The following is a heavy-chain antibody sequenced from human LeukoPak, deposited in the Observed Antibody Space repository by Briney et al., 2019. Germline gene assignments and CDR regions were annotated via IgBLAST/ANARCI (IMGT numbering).Heavy chain of an antibody. CDR3: ARDMGELLYYYYYYMDV. V-gene: IGHV3-48*01. CDR2: ISSSSTI. J-gene: IGHJ6*03. D-gene: IGHD1-26*01. CDR1: GFTFSSYS. Sequence: GGSLRLSCAASGFTFSSYSMNWVRQAPGKGLEWVSYISSSSTIYYADSVKGRFTLSRDNAKNSLYLQMNSLRAEDTAVYYCARDMGELLYYYYYYMDVWGKGTTVTVSS.